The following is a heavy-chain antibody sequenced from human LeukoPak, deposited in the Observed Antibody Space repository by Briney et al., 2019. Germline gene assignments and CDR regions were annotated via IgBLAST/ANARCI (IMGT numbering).Heavy chain of an antibody. V-gene: IGHV3-21*01. D-gene: IGHD6-19*01. CDR2: ISSSRSYI. CDR3: ARAESVAGTTGDY. J-gene: IGHJ4*02. Sequence: PGGSLRLSCAASGFTFRSYSMTWVRQAPGKGLEWVSSISSSRSYIYYAGLVKGRFTISRDNAKNSLYLKMNSLRAEDTAVYYCARAESVAGTTGDYRGQGTLVSVSS. CDR1: GFTFRSYS.